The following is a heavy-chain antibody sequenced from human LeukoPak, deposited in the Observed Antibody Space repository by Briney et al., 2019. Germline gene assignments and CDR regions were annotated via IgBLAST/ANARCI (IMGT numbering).Heavy chain of an antibody. D-gene: IGHD2-15*01. CDR1: GFSFSSYA. Sequence: GGSLGLSCAASGFSFSSYAMSWVRQAPGKGLEWVSTISGRGGSTYYADSVKGRFTISRDNSKNTLYLQMSRLRAEDTAVYYCAKGAANIVVVVGASPLFDFWGQGTLVTVSS. J-gene: IGHJ4*02. CDR2: ISGRGGST. CDR3: AKGAANIVVVVGASPLFDF. V-gene: IGHV3-23*01.